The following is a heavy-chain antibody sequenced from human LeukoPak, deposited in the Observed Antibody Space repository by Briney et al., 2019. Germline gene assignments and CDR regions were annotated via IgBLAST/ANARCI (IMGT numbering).Heavy chain of an antibody. CDR1: GFTFSSYA. D-gene: IGHD2-2*01. CDR2: ISGSGGST. Sequence: PGGSLRLSCAASGFTFSSYAMSWVRQAPGKGLEWVSAISGSGGSTCYADSVKGRFTISRDNSKNTLYLQMNSLRAEDTAVYYCAKAVPRYCSSTSCYFDYWGQGTLVTVSS. J-gene: IGHJ4*02. CDR3: AKAVPRYCSSTSCYFDY. V-gene: IGHV3-23*01.